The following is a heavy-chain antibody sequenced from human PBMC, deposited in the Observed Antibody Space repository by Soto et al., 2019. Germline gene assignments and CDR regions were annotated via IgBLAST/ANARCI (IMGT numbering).Heavy chain of an antibody. D-gene: IGHD3-3*01. Sequence: SETLSLTCTVSGGSISSGGYYWSWIRQHPGKGLEWIGYIYYSGSTYYNPSLKSRVTISVDTSKNQFSLKLSSVTAADTAVYYCARGDDFWSGYRGNWFDPWGQGTLVTVSS. J-gene: IGHJ5*02. CDR2: IYYSGST. V-gene: IGHV4-31*03. CDR1: GGSISSGGYY. CDR3: ARGDDFWSGYRGNWFDP.